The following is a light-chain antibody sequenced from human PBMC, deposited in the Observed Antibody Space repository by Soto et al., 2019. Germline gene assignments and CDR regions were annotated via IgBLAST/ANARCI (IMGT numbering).Light chain of an antibody. CDR1: QTIGSW. J-gene: IGKJ1*01. Sequence: DIQMTQSPSTLSASVGDRVIITCRASQTIGSWLAWYQQKPGKAPKLLIYDVSNLESGVPSRFSGSGSGTEFTLTISSLQPDDSATYYCQQYNTFWTFGQGTKVEIK. CDR3: QQYNTFWT. V-gene: IGKV1-5*01. CDR2: DVS.